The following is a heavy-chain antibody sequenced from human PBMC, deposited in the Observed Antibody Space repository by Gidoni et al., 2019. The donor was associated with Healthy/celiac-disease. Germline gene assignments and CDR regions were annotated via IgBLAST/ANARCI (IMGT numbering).Heavy chain of an antibody. CDR1: GGSFSGYY. Sequence: QVQLQQWGAGLLKPSETLSLTCAVYGGSFSGYYWSWIRQPPGKGLEWIGEINHSGSTNYNPSLKSRVTISVDTSKNQFSLKLSSVTAADTAVYYCARGPRTVTTYYYYMDVWGKGTTVTVSS. V-gene: IGHV4-34*01. CDR2: INHSGST. J-gene: IGHJ6*03. D-gene: IGHD4-4*01. CDR3: ARGPRTVTTYYYYMDV.